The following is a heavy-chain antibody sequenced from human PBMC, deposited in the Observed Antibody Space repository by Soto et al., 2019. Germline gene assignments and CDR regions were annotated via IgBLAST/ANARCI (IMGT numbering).Heavy chain of an antibody. V-gene: IGHV6-1*01. CDR3: ARGVAGSGFDL. CDR1: VDSVSSNTSS. CDR2: TYYRSNWRH. D-gene: IGHD6-19*01. Sequence: LSLPCAISVDSVSSNTSSWNWIRSSPSRGLEWLGRTYYRSNWRHDYAVSVKSRITVNPDTSKNHFSLQLNSVTPDDTAVYYCARGVAGSGFDLWGQGTLVTVSS. J-gene: IGHJ4*02.